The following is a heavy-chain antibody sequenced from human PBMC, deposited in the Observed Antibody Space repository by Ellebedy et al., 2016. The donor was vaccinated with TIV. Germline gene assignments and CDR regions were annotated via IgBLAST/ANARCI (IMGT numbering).Heavy chain of an antibody. Sequence: MPSETLSLTCTVSGGSISSSSYYWGWIRQPPGKGLEWIGRIYYSGSTYYNPSLKSRVTISVDTSKNQFSLKLSSVTAADTAVYYCARMRYCGGDCWYFDYWGQGTLVTVSS. CDR2: IYYSGST. J-gene: IGHJ4*02. D-gene: IGHD2-21*02. CDR1: GGSISSSSYY. V-gene: IGHV4-39*01. CDR3: ARMRYCGGDCWYFDY.